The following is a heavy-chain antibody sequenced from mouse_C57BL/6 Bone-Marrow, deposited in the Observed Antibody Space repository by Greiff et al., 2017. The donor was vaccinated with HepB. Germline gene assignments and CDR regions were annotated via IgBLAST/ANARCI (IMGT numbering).Heavy chain of an antibody. D-gene: IGHD1-1*01. V-gene: IGHV3-6*01. CDR3: ARAYGSSHWYFDV. CDR2: ISYDGSN. Sequence: VQLKESGPGLVKPSQSLSLTCSVTGYSITSGYYWNWIRQFPGNKLEWMGYISYDGSNNYNPSLKNRISITRDTSKNQFFLKLNSVTTEDTATYYCARAYGSSHWYFDVWGTGTTVTVSS. CDR1: GYSITSGYY. J-gene: IGHJ1*03.